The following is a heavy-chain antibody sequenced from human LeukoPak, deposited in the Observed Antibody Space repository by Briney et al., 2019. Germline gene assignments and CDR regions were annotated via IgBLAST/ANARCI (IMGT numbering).Heavy chain of an antibody. Sequence: GGSLRLSCTASGFTFGDYAMSWVRQAPGKGLEWVGFIRSKAYGGTTEYAASVKGRFTISRDDSKSIAYLQMNSLKTEDTAVYYCTRGSNTAMVTDYWGQGTLVTVSS. J-gene: IGHJ4*02. CDR1: GFTFGDYA. CDR2: IRSKAYGGTT. CDR3: TRGSNTAMVTDY. D-gene: IGHD5-18*01. V-gene: IGHV3-49*04.